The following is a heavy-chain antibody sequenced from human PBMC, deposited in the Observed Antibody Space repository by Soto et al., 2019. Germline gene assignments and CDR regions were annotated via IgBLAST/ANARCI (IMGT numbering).Heavy chain of an antibody. D-gene: IGHD5-12*01. Sequence: GGSLRLSCAASGFTFDDYAMHWVRQSPGKGLEWVSGVSWNSGSIGYADSVKGRFTISRDNAKNSLYLQMNSLRAEDTALYYCAKDLLDSGYGDDAFDIWGQGTMVTVSS. CDR1: GFTFDDYA. J-gene: IGHJ3*02. CDR3: AKDLLDSGYGDDAFDI. V-gene: IGHV3-9*01. CDR2: VSWNSGSI.